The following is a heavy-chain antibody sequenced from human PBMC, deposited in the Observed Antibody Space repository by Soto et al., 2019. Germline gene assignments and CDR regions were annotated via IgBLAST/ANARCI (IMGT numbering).Heavy chain of an antibody. CDR3: ARDGINYYDSSGYYWWSRWPYYFDY. D-gene: IGHD3-22*01. CDR2: ISSNGGST. V-gene: IGHV3-64*01. CDR1: GFTFSSYA. J-gene: IGHJ4*02. Sequence: HPGGSLRLSCAASGFTFSSYAMHWVRQAPGKGLEYVSAISSNGGSTYYANSVKGRFTISRDNSKNTLYLQMGSLRAEDMAVYYCARDGINYYDSSGYYWWSRWPYYFDYWGQGTLVTVSS.